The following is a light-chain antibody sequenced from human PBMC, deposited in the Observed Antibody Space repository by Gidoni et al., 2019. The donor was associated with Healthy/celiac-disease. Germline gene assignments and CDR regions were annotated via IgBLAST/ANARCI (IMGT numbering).Light chain of an antibody. Sequence: DIVMTQSPDSLAVSLGERATINCKSSQSSLYRSNNKKYLAWYQQKPGQPPKLLIYWASTRESGVPDRFSGSGSGTDFTLTISSLQAEDVAVYYCQQYYSTPYTFGQGTKLEIK. CDR1: QSSLYRSNNKKY. CDR2: WAS. J-gene: IGKJ2*01. CDR3: QQYYSTPYT. V-gene: IGKV4-1*01.